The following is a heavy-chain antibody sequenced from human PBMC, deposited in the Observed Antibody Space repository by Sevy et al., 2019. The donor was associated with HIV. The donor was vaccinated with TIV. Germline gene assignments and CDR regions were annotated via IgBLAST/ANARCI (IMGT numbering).Heavy chain of an antibody. J-gene: IGHJ4*02. D-gene: IGHD3-22*01. CDR3: AKDSYFDNTLFDY. Sequence: GGSLRLSCAASGFTLNNYAMKWVRQAPGKGLEWVSGISGSGVSTYYADSVKGRFTISRDNSKNTLYLQMNSLRAEDTAVYYCAKDSYFDNTLFDYWGQGTLVTVSS. CDR2: ISGSGVST. V-gene: IGHV3-23*01. CDR1: GFTLNNYA.